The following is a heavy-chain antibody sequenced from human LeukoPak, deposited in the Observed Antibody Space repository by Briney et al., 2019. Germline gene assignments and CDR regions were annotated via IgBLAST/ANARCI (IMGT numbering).Heavy chain of an antibody. CDR2: IYYSGST. J-gene: IGHJ2*01. CDR1: GGSITSTDYF. D-gene: IGHD5-12*01. CDR3: ARQGSGYDPYWYFDL. Sequence: SETLSLTCTVSGGSITSTDYFWGWIRQPPGKGLEWIGYIYYSGSTNYNPSLKSRVTISVDTSKNQFSLKLSSVTAADTAVYYCARQGSGYDPYWYFDLWGRGTLVTVSS. V-gene: IGHV4-61*05.